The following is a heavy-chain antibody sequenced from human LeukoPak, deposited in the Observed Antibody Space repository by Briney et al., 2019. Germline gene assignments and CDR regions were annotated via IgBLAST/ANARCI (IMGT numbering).Heavy chain of an antibody. CDR1: GYTFTGYY. D-gene: IGHD3-10*01. CDR3: ARGPWVVRGVSNAFDI. V-gene: IGHV1-2*02. CDR2: INPNSGGT. Sequence: ASVKVSCKASGYTFTGYYMHWVRQAPGQGLEWMGWINPNSGGTNYAQKFQGRVTMTRDTSISTAYMELSRLRSDDTAVYYCARGPWVVRGVSNAFDIWGQGTMVTVSS. J-gene: IGHJ3*02.